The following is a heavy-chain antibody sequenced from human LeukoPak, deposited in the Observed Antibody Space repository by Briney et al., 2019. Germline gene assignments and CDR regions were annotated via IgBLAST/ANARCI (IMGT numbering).Heavy chain of an antibody. CDR2: IYSGGST. D-gene: IGHD6-19*01. CDR3: ARGAIVAGTGAFDY. Sequence: GGSLGLSCAASGFTVSSNYMSWVRQAPGKGLEWVSVIYSGGSTYYADSVKGRFTISRDNSKNTLYLQMNSLRAEDTAVYYCARGAIVAGTGAFDYWGQGTLVTVSS. J-gene: IGHJ4*02. CDR1: GFTVSSNY. V-gene: IGHV3-53*01.